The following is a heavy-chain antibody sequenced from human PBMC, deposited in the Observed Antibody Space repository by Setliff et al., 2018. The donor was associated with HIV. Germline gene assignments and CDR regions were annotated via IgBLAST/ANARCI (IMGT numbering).Heavy chain of an antibody. CDR2: IYNSGST. J-gene: IGHJ4*02. V-gene: IGHV4-39*07. CDR1: GDSFSNSDYY. Sequence: SETLSLTCTVSGDSFSNSDYYWAWIRQPPGKGLEWIATIYNSGSTYYNPSLTTRVTISVDTAKNQISLKVNSVTAADTAVYFCARGRGGNYFDSWGQGTLVTVSS. CDR3: ARGRGGNYFDS.